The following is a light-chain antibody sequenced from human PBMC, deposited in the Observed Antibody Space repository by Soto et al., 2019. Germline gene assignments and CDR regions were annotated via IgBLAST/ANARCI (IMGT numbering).Light chain of an antibody. J-gene: IGKJ5*01. Sequence: DIQMTQSPSSVSASVGDRVTITCRASQGINRWLVWYQQKLGKAPTSLIYAASTLQSGVPSRFSSSRSVTDFTLPIRSLQPEDFGIYYCQQANSYPITFGQGTRLEIK. V-gene: IGKV1-12*01. CDR3: QQANSYPIT. CDR1: QGINRW. CDR2: AAS.